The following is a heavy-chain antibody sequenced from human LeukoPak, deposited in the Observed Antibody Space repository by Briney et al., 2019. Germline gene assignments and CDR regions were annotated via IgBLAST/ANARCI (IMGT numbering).Heavy chain of an antibody. D-gene: IGHD3-10*01. V-gene: IGHV4-61*02. Sequence: PSETLSLTCTVSGGSISSGSYYWSWIRQPAGKGLEWIGRIYTSGSTNYNPSLKSRVTISVDTSKNQFSLKLSSVTAADTAVYYCAREEGWFGEVLAFDIWGQGIMVTVSS. CDR1: GGSISSGSYY. CDR3: AREEGWFGEVLAFDI. J-gene: IGHJ3*02. CDR2: IYTSGST.